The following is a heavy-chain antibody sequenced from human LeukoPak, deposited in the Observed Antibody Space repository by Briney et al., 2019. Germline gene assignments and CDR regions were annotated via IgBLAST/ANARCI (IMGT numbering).Heavy chain of an antibody. V-gene: IGHV1-69*13. CDR2: IIPIFGTA. Sequence: ASVKVSCEASGGTFSSYAISWVRQAPGQGLEWMGGIIPIFGTANYAQKFQGRVTITADESTSTAYMELSSLRSEDTAVYYCARGFIVVVPAATYYYYYGMDVRGQGTTVTVSS. J-gene: IGHJ6*02. CDR3: ARGFIVVVPAATYYYYYGMDV. CDR1: GGTFSSYA. D-gene: IGHD2-2*01.